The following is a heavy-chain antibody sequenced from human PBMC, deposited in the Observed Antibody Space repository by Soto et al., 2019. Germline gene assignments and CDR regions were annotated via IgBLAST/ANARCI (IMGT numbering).Heavy chain of an antibody. V-gene: IGHV3-21*01. J-gene: IGHJ4*02. CDR2: ISSSSSYI. Sequence: GGSLRLSCAASGFTFSSYSMNWVRQAPGKGLEWVSSISSSSSYIYYADSVKGRFTISRDNAKNSLYLQMNSLRAEDTAVYYCARDDRRIAACDYWGQGTLVTVSS. CDR1: GFTFSSYS. D-gene: IGHD6-13*01. CDR3: ARDDRRIAACDY.